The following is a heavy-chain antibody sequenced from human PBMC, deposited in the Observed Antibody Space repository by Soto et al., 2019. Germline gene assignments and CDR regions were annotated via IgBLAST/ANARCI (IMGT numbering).Heavy chain of an antibody. CDR1: GGSISSYY. V-gene: IGHV4-59*01. CDR2: ISYSGSA. CDR3: ARAPYSRDWPDS. Sequence: SETLSLTCTVSGGSISSYYWSWIRQPPGKGLEWIGFISYSGSAYYNPSLKSRVTISVGTSNKKFSLKLASVTAADTAVYYCARAPYSRDWPDSWGQGTLVTVSS. D-gene: IGHD6-19*01. J-gene: IGHJ4*02.